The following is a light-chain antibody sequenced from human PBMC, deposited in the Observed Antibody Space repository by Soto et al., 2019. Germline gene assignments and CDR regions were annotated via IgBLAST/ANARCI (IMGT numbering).Light chain of an antibody. CDR2: EVS. CDR3: SSYTSSSSLV. CDR1: SSDVGSYNR. V-gene: IGLV2-18*02. J-gene: IGLJ1*01. Sequence: QSALAQPPSVSGSPGQSVTISCTGTSSDVGSYNRVSWYQQPPGTAPKLMIYEVSNRPSGVPDRFSGSKSGNTASLTISGLQAEDDADYYCSSYTSSSSLVFGPGTKVTVL.